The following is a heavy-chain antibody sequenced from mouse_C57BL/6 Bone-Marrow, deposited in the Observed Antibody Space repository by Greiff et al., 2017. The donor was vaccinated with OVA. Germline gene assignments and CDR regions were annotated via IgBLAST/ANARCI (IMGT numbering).Heavy chain of an antibody. D-gene: IGHD2-2*01. V-gene: IGHV1-54*01. CDR3: AKRGYVGAMDY. J-gene: IGHJ4*01. Sequence: VQLQQSGAELVRPGTSVKVSCKASGYAFTNYLIEWVKQRPGQGLEWIGVINPGSGGPNYNEKFKGKATLTADKSSSTAYMQLSIQTSEDSAVYFFAKRGYVGAMDYWGQGTSVTVSS. CDR1: GYAFTNYL. CDR2: INPGSGGP.